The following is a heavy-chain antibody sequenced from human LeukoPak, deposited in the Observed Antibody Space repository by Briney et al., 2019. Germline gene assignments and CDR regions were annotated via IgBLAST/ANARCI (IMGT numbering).Heavy chain of an antibody. J-gene: IGHJ4*02. Sequence: GALRLSCAGSGFTFSNYWMSWVRQAPGKGLEWVANIQEDGSDKYYVDSVKGRFTISRDNAENSLYLQMNSLRAEDTAVYYCARDLSGSSSWVRFDYWGQGTLVTVSS. V-gene: IGHV3-7*01. CDR1: GFTFSNYW. CDR3: ARDLSGSSSWVRFDY. CDR2: IQEDGSDK. D-gene: IGHD6-13*01.